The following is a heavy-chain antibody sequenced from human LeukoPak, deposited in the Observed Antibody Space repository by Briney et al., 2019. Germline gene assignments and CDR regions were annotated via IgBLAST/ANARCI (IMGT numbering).Heavy chain of an antibody. CDR1: GFTFSSYE. CDR2: ISSSGNPI. J-gene: IGHJ4*02. Sequence: GGSLRLSCAASGFTFSSYEMNWVRQAPGKGLEWVSYISSSGNPIYYADSVKGRFTISRDNAKNSLYLQVNSLRAEDTAVYFCARGQLPTFDYWGQGTLVTVSS. D-gene: IGHD2-2*01. V-gene: IGHV3-48*03. CDR3: ARGQLPTFDY.